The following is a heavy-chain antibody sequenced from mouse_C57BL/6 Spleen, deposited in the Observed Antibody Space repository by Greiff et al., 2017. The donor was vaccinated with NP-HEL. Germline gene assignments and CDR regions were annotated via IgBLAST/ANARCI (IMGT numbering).Heavy chain of an antibody. V-gene: IGHV5-17*01. CDR1: GFTFSDYG. Sequence: DVQLVESGGCLVKPGGSLKLSCAASGFTFSDYGMHWVRQAPEKGLEWVAYISSGSSTIYYADTVKGRFTISRDNAKNTLFLQMTSLRSEDTAMYYCARPFITTDYFDYWGQGTTLTVSS. CDR2: ISSGSSTI. J-gene: IGHJ2*01. D-gene: IGHD1-1*01. CDR3: ARPFITTDYFDY.